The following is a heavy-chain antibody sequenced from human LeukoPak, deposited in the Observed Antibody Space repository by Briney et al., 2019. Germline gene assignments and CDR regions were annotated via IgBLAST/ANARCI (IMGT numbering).Heavy chain of an antibody. CDR1: GYTFTSYA. CDR3: AILGDIVVVPAADLNDY. J-gene: IGHJ4*02. Sequence: ASVKVSCKASGYTFTSYAMNWVRQAPGQGLEWMGWINPNSGGTNYAQKFQGRVTMTRDTSISTAYMELSRLRSDDTAVYYCAILGDIVVVPAADLNDYWGQGTLVTVSS. D-gene: IGHD2-2*01. CDR2: INPNSGGT. V-gene: IGHV1-2*02.